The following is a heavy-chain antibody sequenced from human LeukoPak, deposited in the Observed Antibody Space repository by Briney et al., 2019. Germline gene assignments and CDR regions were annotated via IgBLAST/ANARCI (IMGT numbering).Heavy chain of an antibody. J-gene: IGHJ2*01. CDR2: ISSSSSYI. CDR1: GFTFSSYG. V-gene: IGHV3-21*01. Sequence: PGGSLRLSCAAPGFTFSSYGMNWVRQAPGKGLEWVSSISSSSSYIYYADSVKGRFTISRDNAQNSLYLQMNSLRAEDTAVYYCARERSPKYFNLWGRGTLVTVSS. D-gene: IGHD3-3*01. CDR3: ARERSPKYFNL.